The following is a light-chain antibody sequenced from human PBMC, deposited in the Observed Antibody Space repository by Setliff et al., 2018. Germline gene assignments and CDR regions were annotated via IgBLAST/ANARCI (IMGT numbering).Light chain of an antibody. CDR1: NNDVGAYNY. Sequence: QSALTQPASVSGSPGQSVTISCTGTNNDVGAYNYVSWYQQHPGKAPKFMIYDVSKRSSGASDRFSGSKSGNTASLTISGLQAEDEADYYCCSYTSSGSYVFGTGTKVTVL. CDR3: CSYTSSGSYV. CDR2: DVS. J-gene: IGLJ1*01. V-gene: IGLV2-14*03.